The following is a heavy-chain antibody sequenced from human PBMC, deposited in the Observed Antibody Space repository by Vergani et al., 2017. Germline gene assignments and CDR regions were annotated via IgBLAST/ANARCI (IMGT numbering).Heavy chain of an antibody. J-gene: IGHJ3*02. CDR3: ARGTFLHAFDN. Sequence: QVQLQESGPELLKPSQTLSLTCSVAGDSISSGNYYWNWIRQPAGKGLEWMGRIDSSGSTSYNPSIKIRITMSLDTSKIQFSLSLSSVTAADTAVYYCARGTFLHAFDNWGKGTVVTVSS. CDR1: GDSISSGNYY. V-gene: IGHV4-61*02. D-gene: IGHD1-26*01. CDR2: IDSSGST.